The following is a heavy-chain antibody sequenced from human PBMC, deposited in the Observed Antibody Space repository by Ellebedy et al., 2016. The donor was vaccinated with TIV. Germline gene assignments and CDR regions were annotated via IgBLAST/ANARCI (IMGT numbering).Heavy chain of an antibody. CDR2: ISAYNANT. D-gene: IGHD3-10*01. CDR1: GYTFTSYG. CDR3: ARGYYYDSGSQFYFDY. Sequence: AASVKVSCKASGYTFTSYGISWVRQAPGQGLEWMGWISAYNANTKYAQKLQGRVTMTTDTSTSTAYLELRSLRTDDTAVYYCARGYYYDSGSQFYFDYWGQGTLVTVSS. J-gene: IGHJ4*02. V-gene: IGHV1-18*04.